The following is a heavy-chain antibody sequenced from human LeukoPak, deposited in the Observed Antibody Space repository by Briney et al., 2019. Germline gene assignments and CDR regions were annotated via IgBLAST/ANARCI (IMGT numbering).Heavy chain of an antibody. D-gene: IGHD3-9*01. V-gene: IGHV3-23*01. CDR3: AKRGGDILTGYYRSNYSGMDV. CDR2: ISGSGGST. Sequence: GGSLRLSCAASGFTFSSYAMSWVRQAPGKGLEWVSAISGSGGSTYYADSVKGRFTISKDNSKSTLFLQMNSLRAEDTAVYYCAKRGGDILTGYYRSNYSGMDVWGQGTTVTVSS. CDR1: GFTFSSYA. J-gene: IGHJ6*02.